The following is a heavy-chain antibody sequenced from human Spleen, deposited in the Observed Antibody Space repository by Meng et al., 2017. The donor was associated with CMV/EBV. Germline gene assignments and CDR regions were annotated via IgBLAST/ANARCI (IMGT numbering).Heavy chain of an antibody. Sequence: QVQQVECGVEVTKPVAAAKGSCKASGYTFTSYGISWVRYATGQGLEWRGWISAYNGNTNYAQKLQGRVTMTTDTSTSTAYMELRSLRSDDTAVYYCARSARYGSADYWGQGTLVTVSS. D-gene: IGHD3-10*01. J-gene: IGHJ4*02. CDR2: ISAYNGNT. V-gene: IGHV1-18*01. CDR1: GYTFTSYG. CDR3: ARSARYGSADY.